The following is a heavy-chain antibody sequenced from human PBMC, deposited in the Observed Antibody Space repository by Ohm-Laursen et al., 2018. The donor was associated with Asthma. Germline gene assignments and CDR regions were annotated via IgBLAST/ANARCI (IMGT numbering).Heavy chain of an antibody. V-gene: IGHV7-4-1*02. CDR1: GYALSNYG. Sequence: GASVKVSCKASGYALSNYGINWVRQAPGQGLEWMGWINTNTGKPSYAQGYTGRFVFSLDTAASTAYLQISSLEAEDSAVYFCAKVLTAGYDALDLWGQGTMVTVSS. CDR2: INTNTGKP. D-gene: IGHD3-9*01. CDR3: AKVLTAGYDALDL. J-gene: IGHJ3*01.